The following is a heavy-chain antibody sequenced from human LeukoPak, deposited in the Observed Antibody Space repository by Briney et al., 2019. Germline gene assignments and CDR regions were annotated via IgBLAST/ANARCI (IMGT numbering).Heavy chain of an antibody. CDR2: INPNSGGT. D-gene: IGHD6-13*01. CDR3: ARGAFQGSSWFDY. Sequence: GASVNVSCKAAGYTFTGYYMHWVRQAPGQGLEWMGGINPNSGGTNYAQNFQGRVTMTRDTSISTAYMELSRLRSEDTAVYYCARGAFQGSSWFDYWGQGTLVTVSS. V-gene: IGHV1-2*02. CDR1: GYTFTGYY. J-gene: IGHJ4*02.